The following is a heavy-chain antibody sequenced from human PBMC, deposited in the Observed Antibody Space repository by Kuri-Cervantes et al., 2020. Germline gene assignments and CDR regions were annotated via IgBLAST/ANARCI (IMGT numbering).Heavy chain of an antibody. CDR3: ARHAVTKVQGVISERRLEY. D-gene: IGHD3-10*01. CDR2: INPGDSNT. V-gene: IGHV5-51*01. Sequence: GESLKISCKGSGYSFTTYWIGWVRQMPGKGLEWMGIINPGDSNTKYSPSFQGQVTFSADKSINTAYLQWSSLEASDTAMYYCARHAVTKVQGVISERRLEYWGQGTQVTVSS. J-gene: IGHJ4*02. CDR1: GYSFTTYW.